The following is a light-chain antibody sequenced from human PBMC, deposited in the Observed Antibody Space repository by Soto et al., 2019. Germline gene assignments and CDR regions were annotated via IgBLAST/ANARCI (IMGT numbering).Light chain of an antibody. CDR2: GAS. CDR3: QQLNSYPLP. J-gene: IGKJ4*01. V-gene: IGKV3-15*01. CDR1: QSVRGN. Sequence: EIVMTQSPATLSVSPGERATLSCRASQSVRGNLAWYQQKPGQSPRLLIYGASSRATGIPARFSGSGSGTDFTLTISSLQPEDFATYYCQQLNSYPLPFGGGTKVDI.